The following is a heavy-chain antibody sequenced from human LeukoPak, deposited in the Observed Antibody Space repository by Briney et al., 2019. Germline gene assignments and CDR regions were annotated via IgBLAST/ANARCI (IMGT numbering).Heavy chain of an antibody. D-gene: IGHD4-23*01. CDR3: AKDLHGGYSSDY. V-gene: IGHV3-30*02. CDR2: IGYEGVHK. J-gene: IGHJ4*02. Sequence: GGSLRLSCAASGFTFNNFGMQWVRQAPGKGLEWVSFIGYEGVHKYYADSVKGRFTISKDNSKATLYLQMNSLRPEDTAVYYCAKDLHGGYSSDYWGQGTLVTVFS. CDR1: GFTFNNFG.